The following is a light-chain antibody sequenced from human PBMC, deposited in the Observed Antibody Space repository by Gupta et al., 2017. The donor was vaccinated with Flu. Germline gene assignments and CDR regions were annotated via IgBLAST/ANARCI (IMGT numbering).Light chain of an antibody. V-gene: IGLV1-44*01. J-gene: IGLJ3*02. CDR1: SSNIGGNT. CDR3: AAWDDSLNGWV. CDR2: SNN. Sequence: QSVLAQPPSASGTPGQRVTISCSGSSSNIGGNTVNWYQQPPGTAPKLLIYSNNERPSGVPDRFSGSKSGTSASLAISGLQSEDEADYYCAAWDDSLNGWVFGGGTMLTVL.